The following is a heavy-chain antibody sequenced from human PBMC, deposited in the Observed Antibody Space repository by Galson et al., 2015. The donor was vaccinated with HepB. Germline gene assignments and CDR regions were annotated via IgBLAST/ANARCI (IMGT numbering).Heavy chain of an antibody. Sequence: SVKVSCKASGYTFNNYAISWVRQAPGQGLEYLGWISVYNGNTHYAQNFQGRVSMTTDTATNTAYMQLRSLSPDDSAVYYCARDYVIVPATHHFFMDVWGQGTTVIVS. CDR2: ISVYNGNT. V-gene: IGHV1-18*01. CDR1: GYTFNNYA. D-gene: IGHD2-21*01. CDR3: ARDYVIVPATHHFFMDV. J-gene: IGHJ6*02.